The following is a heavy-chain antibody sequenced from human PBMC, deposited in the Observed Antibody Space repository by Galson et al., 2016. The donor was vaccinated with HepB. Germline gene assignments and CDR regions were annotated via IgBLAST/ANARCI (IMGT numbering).Heavy chain of an antibody. CDR2: INPNSGDT. D-gene: IGHD5/OR15-5a*01. J-gene: IGHJ4*02. Sequence: SVKVSCKASGYTFSDHFLHWVRQAPGQGLEWMGWINPNSGDTNYAQKFQDWVTMTSDTSSSTAYMELSRVRPADTAVYYCARWYRATWSTQGNYLDFWGQGTLVTVSS. V-gene: IGHV1-2*04. CDR1: GYTFSDHF. CDR3: ARWYRATWSTQGNYLDF.